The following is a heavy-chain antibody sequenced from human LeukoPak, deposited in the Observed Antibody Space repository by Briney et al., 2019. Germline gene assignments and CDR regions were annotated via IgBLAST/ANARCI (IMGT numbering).Heavy chain of an antibody. V-gene: IGHV3-23*01. CDR1: GFTVSAYA. CDR3: AARKVRGVWFYLDY. D-gene: IGHD3-10*01. CDR2: IYDDNT. J-gene: IGHJ4*02. Sequence: GVSLRLPCAASGFTVSAYAMAWVRRAPGKGLEWVSTIYDDNTYYADSVKGRFAISTDNSKNTLYLQMNSLRVEDTAVYFCAARKVRGVWFYLDYWGQGTLVTVSS.